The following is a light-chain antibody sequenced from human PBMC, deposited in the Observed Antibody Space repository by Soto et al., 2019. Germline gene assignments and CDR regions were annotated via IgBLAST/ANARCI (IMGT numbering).Light chain of an antibody. Sequence: QSGLTEPASVSGSPGQSITISCTGTSSDVGGYNYVSWYQQHPGKAPKLMIYEVSNRASGVSNRFSGSKSGNTASLTISGLQAEDEADYYCSSYTSSTTPYVFGTGTKVTV. CDR2: EVS. J-gene: IGLJ1*01. CDR3: SSYTSSTTPYV. CDR1: SSDVGGYNY. V-gene: IGLV2-14*01.